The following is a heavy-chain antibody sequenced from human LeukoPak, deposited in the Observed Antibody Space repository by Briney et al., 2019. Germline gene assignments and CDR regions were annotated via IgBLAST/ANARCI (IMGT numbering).Heavy chain of an antibody. CDR2: INRDGSR. Sequence: GGSLRLSCAASGFTFSTYWMHWVRQAPGKELVWVSRINRDGSRSYADSLKGRFTISRDNAKNTLYLEMSSLRAEDTAVYYCAREGAVAGNPFDYWGQGTLVTVSS. CDR1: GFTFSTYW. D-gene: IGHD6-19*01. CDR3: AREGAVAGNPFDY. J-gene: IGHJ4*02. V-gene: IGHV3-74*01.